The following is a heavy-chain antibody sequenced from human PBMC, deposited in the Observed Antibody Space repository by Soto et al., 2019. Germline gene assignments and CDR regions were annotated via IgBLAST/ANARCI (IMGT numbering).Heavy chain of an antibody. CDR2: IYYSGST. Sequence: SETLSLTCTVTGGSISSYYWSWIRQPPGKGLEWIGYIYYSGSTNYNPSLQSRLTISVDTSMNQFVLKLSSVTAADTPVYYCAKEIHDSAPTYFQHWGQGTLVTVSS. D-gene: IGHD3-22*01. CDR3: AKEIHDSAPTYFQH. CDR1: GGSISSYY. V-gene: IGHV4-59*12. J-gene: IGHJ1*01.